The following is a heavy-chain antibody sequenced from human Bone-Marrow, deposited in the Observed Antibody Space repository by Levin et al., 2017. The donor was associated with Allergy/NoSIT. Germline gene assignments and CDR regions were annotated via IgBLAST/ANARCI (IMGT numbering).Heavy chain of an antibody. CDR1: GFAFRGYA. CDR3: VRGTGSSVWWDWDY. CDR2: ISDSGGST. D-gene: IGHD5/OR15-5a*01. J-gene: IGHJ4*02. Sequence: LSLTCAASGFAFRGYAMSWARQAPGKGLEWVSSISDSGGSTYDADSVKGRFTISRDNSKNTLYLQMNSLRVDDTAVYYCVRGTGSSVWWDWDYWGQGTLVTVSS. V-gene: IGHV3-23*01.